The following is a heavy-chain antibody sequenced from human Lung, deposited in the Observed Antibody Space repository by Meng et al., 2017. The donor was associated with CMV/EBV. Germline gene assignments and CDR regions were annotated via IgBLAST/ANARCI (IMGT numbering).Heavy chain of an antibody. J-gene: IGHJ4*02. CDR3: TRRAEAVAGNDFDY. D-gene: IGHD6-19*01. CDR1: GFTFSGSA. Sequence: GESLKISCAASGFTFSGSAMLWVRQASGKGLEWVGRIRSKANSYATAYAASVKGRFTISRDDSKNTAYLQMNSLKTEDTAVYYCTRRAEAVAGNDFDYWGQGTLVTVSS. V-gene: IGHV3-73*01. CDR2: IRSKANSYAT.